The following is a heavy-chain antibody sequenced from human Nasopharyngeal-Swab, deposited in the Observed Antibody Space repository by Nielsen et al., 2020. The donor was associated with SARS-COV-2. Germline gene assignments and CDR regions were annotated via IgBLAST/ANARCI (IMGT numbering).Heavy chain of an antibody. J-gene: IGHJ5*02. CDR1: GYTFTGYY. D-gene: IGHD6-19*01. CDR2: INPNSGGT. CDR3: AREPDSSGWYATSNWFDP. V-gene: IGHV1-2*06. Sequence: ASVQVSCKASGYTFTGYYMHWVRQAPGPGLEWMGRINPNSGGTNYAQKFQGRVTMTRDTSISTAYMELSRLRSDDTAVYYCAREPDSSGWYATSNWFDPWGQGTLVTVSS.